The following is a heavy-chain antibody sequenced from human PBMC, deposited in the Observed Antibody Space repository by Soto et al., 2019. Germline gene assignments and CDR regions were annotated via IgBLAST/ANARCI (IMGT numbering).Heavy chain of an antibody. D-gene: IGHD5-18*01. CDR1: GGSVTSDEDY. CDR2: ISNSGST. V-gene: IGHV4-30-4*01. J-gene: IGHJ4*02. Sequence: SETLFLTCTVSGGSVTSDEDYWTWIRQSPGKGLEWIGYISNSGSTGYNPSLKTRLSMSVDRSKNQFTLRLTSVTAADTAVYFCATESGSTYGYFDHWGQGTQVTVSS. CDR3: ATESGSTYGYFDH.